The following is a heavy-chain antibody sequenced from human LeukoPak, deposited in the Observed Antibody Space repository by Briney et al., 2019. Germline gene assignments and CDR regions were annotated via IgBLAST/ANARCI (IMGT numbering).Heavy chain of an antibody. CDR2: IIPIFGTA. CDR1: GGTFSSYA. D-gene: IGHD3-16*01. CDR3: ARSGPTGGRLFFDY. J-gene: IGHJ4*02. Sequence: GASVKVSCKASGGTFSSYAISWVRQAPGQGLEWMGGIIPIFGTANYAQKFQGRVTITADESTSTAYMELSSLRSEDTAVYYCARSGPTGGRLFFDYWGQGTLVTVSS. V-gene: IGHV1-69*13.